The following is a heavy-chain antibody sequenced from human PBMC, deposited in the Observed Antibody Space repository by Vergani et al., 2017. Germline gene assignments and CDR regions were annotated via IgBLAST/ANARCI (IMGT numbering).Heavy chain of an antibody. V-gene: IGHV4-61*10. Sequence: QVQLQESGPGLVKPSETLSLTCTVSGGSVSSGSNYWSWIRQPAGKGLEWIGYIYYSGSTNYNPSLKSRVTISVDTSKNQFSLKLSSVTAADTAVYYCASIVVVPAAILGWFDPWGQGALVTVSS. J-gene: IGHJ5*02. CDR2: IYYSGST. CDR3: ASIVVVPAAILGWFDP. D-gene: IGHD2-2*02. CDR1: GGSVSSGSNY.